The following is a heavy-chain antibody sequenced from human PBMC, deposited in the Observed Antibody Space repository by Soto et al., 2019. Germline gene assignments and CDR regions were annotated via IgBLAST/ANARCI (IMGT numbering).Heavy chain of an antibody. V-gene: IGHV1-3*01. CDR2: INAGNGNT. J-gene: IGHJ6*02. CDR3: ARVGHIVVVTAIPDYYYYGMDV. D-gene: IGHD2-21*02. CDR1: GYTFTSYA. Sequence: ASVKVSCKASGYTFTSYAMHWVRQAPGQRLGWMGWINAGNGNTKYSQKFQGRVTITRDTSASTAYMELSSLRSEDTAVYYCARVGHIVVVTAIPDYYYYGMDVWGQGTTVTVSS.